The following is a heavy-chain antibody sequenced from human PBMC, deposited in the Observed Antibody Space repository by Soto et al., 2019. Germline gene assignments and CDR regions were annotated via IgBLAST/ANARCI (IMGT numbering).Heavy chain of an antibody. CDR2: INSDGSRT. D-gene: IGHD1-26*01. J-gene: IGHJ5*02. Sequence: EVQLVESGGGLGQPGGSLRLSCAASGFTFSTYWMHWVRQAPGTGLVWVSRINSDGSRTNYADSVKGRFTTSRDNAKNMGYLKFKSPTAEDTAVFYCTTVATGRYDGFDPWGQGTLVTVSS. V-gene: IGHV3-74*01. CDR1: GFTFSTYW. CDR3: TTVATGRYDGFDP.